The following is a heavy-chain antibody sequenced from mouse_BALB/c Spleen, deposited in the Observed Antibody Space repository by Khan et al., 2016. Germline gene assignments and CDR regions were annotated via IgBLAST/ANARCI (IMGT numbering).Heavy chain of an antibody. D-gene: IGHD2-3*01. Sequence: VQLKESGPELVKPGASVKMSCMASGYTFTTYVMHWVKQKPGQGLEWIGYINPYNDGTKYNEKFKGKATLTSDKSSSTAYMELNSLTSEDSAVYYCARCYDGYLAWFAYWGQGTLVTVSA. CDR1: GYTFTTYV. J-gene: IGHJ3*01. CDR3: ARCYDGYLAWFAY. CDR2: INPYNDGT. V-gene: IGHV1S136*01.